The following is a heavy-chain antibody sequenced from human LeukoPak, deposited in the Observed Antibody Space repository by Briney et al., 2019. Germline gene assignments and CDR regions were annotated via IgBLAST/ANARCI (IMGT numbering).Heavy chain of an antibody. D-gene: IGHD3-22*01. V-gene: IGHV4-31*03. Sequence: SETLSLTCTVSGGSISSGGYYWSWIRQHPGKGLEWIGYICYSGSTYDNPSLKSRVTILVDTSKNQFSLKLSSVNAADTAVYYCARAKYYYDSSGYDYWGQGTLVTVSS. CDR1: GGSISSGGYY. CDR3: ARAKYYYDSSGYDY. CDR2: ICYSGST. J-gene: IGHJ4*02.